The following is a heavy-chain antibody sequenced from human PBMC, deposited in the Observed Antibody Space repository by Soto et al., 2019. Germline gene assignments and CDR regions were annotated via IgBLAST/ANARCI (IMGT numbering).Heavy chain of an antibody. CDR1: GSITGYY. CDR3: ARERKGFGYIEY. CDR2: MFHGGTT. D-gene: IGHD3-16*01. V-gene: IGHV4-59*01. J-gene: IGHJ4*02. Sequence: QVQLQESGPGLVKPSETLSLNCTVSGSITGYYWSWIRQPPRKRLEWIGYMFHGGTTKFNPSLKSRVTLSLDTSKTQFSLSLTSVTAADTALYYCARERKGFGYIEYWGQGALVTVSS.